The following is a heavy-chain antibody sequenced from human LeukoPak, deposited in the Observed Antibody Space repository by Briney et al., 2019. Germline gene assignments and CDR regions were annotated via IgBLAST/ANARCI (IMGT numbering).Heavy chain of an antibody. D-gene: IGHD6-13*01. CDR3: ARHGEIAAAGYYYYYMDV. CDR2: MNPNSGNT. Sequence: ASVKVSCKASGYTFTSYDINWVRQATGQGLEWMGWMNPNSGNTGYAQKFQGRVTMTRNTSISTAYMELSSLRSEDTAVYYYARHGEIAAAGYYYYYMDVWGKGTTVTVSS. J-gene: IGHJ6*03. CDR1: GYTFTSYD. V-gene: IGHV1-8*01.